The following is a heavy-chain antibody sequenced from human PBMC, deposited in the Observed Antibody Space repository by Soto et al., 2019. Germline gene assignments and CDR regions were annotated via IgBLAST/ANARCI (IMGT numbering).Heavy chain of an antibody. D-gene: IGHD3-9*01. CDR3: ARDHYDILTGSGWFDP. Sequence: PGGSLRLSCAASGFNFSDYYMSWLRQAPGKGPEWLSYISSSSTYTNYADSVQGRFTISRDNAKNSLYLQMNDLRAGDTAVYYCARDHYDILTGSGWFDPWGQGTLVTVSS. V-gene: IGHV3-11*06. J-gene: IGHJ5*02. CDR1: GFNFSDYY. CDR2: ISSSSTYT.